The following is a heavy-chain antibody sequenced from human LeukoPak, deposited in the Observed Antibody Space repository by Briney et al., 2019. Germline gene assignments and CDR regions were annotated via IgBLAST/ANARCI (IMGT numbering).Heavy chain of an antibody. J-gene: IGHJ4*02. D-gene: IGHD3-22*01. V-gene: IGHV3-21*01. CDR2: ISSSTYYI. Sequence: GGSLRLSCAASGFTFSSYSMNWVRQAPGKGLEWVSSISSSTYYIYYADSVKGRFTISRDNAKNSLYLQMNSLRAEDTAVYYCARALGYSDSSGYYYYFDDWGQGTLVTVSS. CDR3: ARALGYSDSSGYYYYFDD. CDR1: GFTFSSYS.